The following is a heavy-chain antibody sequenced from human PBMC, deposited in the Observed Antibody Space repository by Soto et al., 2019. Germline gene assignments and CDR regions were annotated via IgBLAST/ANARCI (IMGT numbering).Heavy chain of an antibody. Sequence: QVQLQESGPGLVKPSETLSLTCTVSGGSISSYYWSWIRQPPGKGLEWIGYIYYSGSTNYNPSLESRVTLAVDTSMNQCSLELSSVPAADTAVYYCARGRYEEQQLFNWFDPWGQGTLVTVSS. J-gene: IGHJ5*02. D-gene: IGHD6-13*01. CDR1: GGSISSYY. CDR2: IYYSGST. V-gene: IGHV4-59*01. CDR3: ARGRYEEQQLFNWFDP.